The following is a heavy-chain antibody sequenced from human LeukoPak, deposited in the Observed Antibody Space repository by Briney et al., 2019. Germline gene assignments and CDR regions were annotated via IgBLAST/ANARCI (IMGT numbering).Heavy chain of an antibody. CDR2: IYYSGST. CDR3: ARMIVVVITPESEPLCYFDY. D-gene: IGHD3-22*01. Sequence: SQTLSLTCTVSGGSISSGGYYWSWIRQHPGKGLEWIGYIYYSGSTYYNPSLKSRVTISVDTSKNQFSLKLSSVTAADTAVYYCARMIVVVITPESEPLCYFDYWGQGTLVTVSS. J-gene: IGHJ4*02. V-gene: IGHV4-30-4*08. CDR1: GGSISSGGYY.